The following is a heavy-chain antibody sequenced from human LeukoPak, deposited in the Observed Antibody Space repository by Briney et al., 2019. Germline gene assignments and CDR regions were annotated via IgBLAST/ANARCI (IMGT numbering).Heavy chain of an antibody. CDR2: IYHTGGT. D-gene: IGHD5-12*01. CDR1: GGSLSGGGYY. CDR3: ASAEATTTPPPYGMGV. V-gene: IGHV4-31*03. J-gene: IGHJ6*02. Sequence: SETLSLTCTVSGGSLSGGGYYWNWLRQHPGTGREWIGYIYHTGGTFYNPSLKSRVTISLDTSENQFSLKLSSVTAADAAVYYCASAEATTTPPPYGMGVWGQGTTVTVSS.